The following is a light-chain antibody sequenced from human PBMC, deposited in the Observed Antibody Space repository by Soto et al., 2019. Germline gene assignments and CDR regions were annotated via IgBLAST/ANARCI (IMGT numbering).Light chain of an antibody. CDR2: GAS. V-gene: IGKV3-20*01. CDR1: QSVSSSY. CDR3: QHYGNSPWT. J-gene: IGKJ1*01. Sequence: SLSPGERATLSCRASQSVSSSYLAWYQQKPGQAPRLLIYGASSRATGIPDRFSGSGSGTDFTLTISRLEPEDFAVYYCQHYGNSPWTFGQGTKVEI.